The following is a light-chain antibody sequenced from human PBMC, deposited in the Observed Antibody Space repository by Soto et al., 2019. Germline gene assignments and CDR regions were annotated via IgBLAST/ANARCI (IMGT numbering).Light chain of an antibody. V-gene: IGLV2-14*01. J-gene: IGLJ2*01. CDR3: SSYAGSNGVV. CDR2: EVS. Sequence: QSALTQPASVSGSPGQSITISCTGTSSDVGGYNYVSWYQQHPGKAPKLMIYEVSNRPSGVSNRFSGSKSGNTASLTVSGLQAEDEADYYCSSYAGSNGVVFGGGTKLTVL. CDR1: SSDVGGYNY.